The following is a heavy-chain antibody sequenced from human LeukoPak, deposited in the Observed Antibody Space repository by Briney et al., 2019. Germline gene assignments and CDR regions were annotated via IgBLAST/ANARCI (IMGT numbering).Heavy chain of an antibody. D-gene: IGHD3-22*01. CDR1: GFTFSSYG. V-gene: IGHV3-33*06. Sequence: GGSLRLSCAASGFTFSSYGMHWVRQAPGKGLEWVAVIWYDGSNKYYADSVKGRFTISRDNSKNTLYLQMNSLRAEDTAVYYCAKEGDSSGYCDAFDIWGQGTMVTVSS. CDR2: IWYDGSNK. CDR3: AKEGDSSGYCDAFDI. J-gene: IGHJ3*02.